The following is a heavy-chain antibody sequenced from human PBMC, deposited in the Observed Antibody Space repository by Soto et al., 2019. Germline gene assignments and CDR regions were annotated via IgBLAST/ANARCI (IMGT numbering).Heavy chain of an antibody. J-gene: IGHJ6*02. CDR2: ISTDNGNT. V-gene: IGHV1-18*01. D-gene: IGHD3-3*01. CDR1: GYTFTNSG. CDR3: AGDQGITTFGVYSMYYYGMDV. Sequence: QVQLVQSGAEVKKPGASVKVSCKASGYTFTNSGISWVRQAPGQGLEWMGWISTDNGNTNYAQHLQGRVSMTTDTSTSTAYMDLRSLRSDDTAVYYCAGDQGITTFGVYSMYYYGMDVWGQGTTVTVSS.